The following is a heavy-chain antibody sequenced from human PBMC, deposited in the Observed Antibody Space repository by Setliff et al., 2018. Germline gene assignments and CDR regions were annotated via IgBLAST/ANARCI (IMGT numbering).Heavy chain of an antibody. D-gene: IGHD3-10*01. CDR3: ARGPYGSGRHGWFDP. CDR1: GYNFTSYF. CDR2: INPSGGST. Sequence: ASGKVSCKASGYNFTSYFIHWVRQAPGQGLEWMGIINPSGGSTSYAQKFQGRVTMTRDTSTRTVYMELSSLRSEDTAMYYCARGPYGSGRHGWFDPWGQGTLVTVSS. V-gene: IGHV1-46*01. J-gene: IGHJ5*02.